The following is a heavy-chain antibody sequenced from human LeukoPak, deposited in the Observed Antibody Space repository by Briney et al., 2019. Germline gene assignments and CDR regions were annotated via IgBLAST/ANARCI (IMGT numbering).Heavy chain of an antibody. V-gene: IGHV3-33*01. CDR1: GYSLSNNG. J-gene: IGHJ4*02. D-gene: IGHD6-13*01. CDR3: ARGRYTDSWYDYFDY. CDR2: IWNDGSKK. Sequence: GRSLRLSCAASGYSLSNNGMHWVRQAPGKGLEWVAVIWNDGSKKYYADSVKGRFTISSDNAKNSLHLQMNSLRDEDTAVYYCARGRYTDSWYDYFDYWGQGTLLTVSS.